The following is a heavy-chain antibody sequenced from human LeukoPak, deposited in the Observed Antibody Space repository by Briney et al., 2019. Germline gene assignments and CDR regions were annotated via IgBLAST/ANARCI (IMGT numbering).Heavy chain of an antibody. Sequence: GGSLRLSCAASGFSFSSYAMSWVRQAPGKGLEWVSTFSGGDDSAQYADSVKGRFTMSRDNSENTLYLQMSSLRAEDTALYYCAKAYGSSSAFDHWGQGTLVTVSS. V-gene: IGHV3-23*01. CDR1: GFSFSSYA. D-gene: IGHD3-22*01. CDR2: FSGGDDSA. J-gene: IGHJ4*02. CDR3: AKAYGSSSAFDH.